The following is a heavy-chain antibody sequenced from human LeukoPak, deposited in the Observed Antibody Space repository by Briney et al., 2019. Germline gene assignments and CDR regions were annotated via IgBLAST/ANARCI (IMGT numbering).Heavy chain of an antibody. Sequence: GASVKVSCKASGYTFTSYGISWVRQAPGQGLEWMGGIIPIFGTANYAQKFQGRVTITTDESTSTAYMELSSLRSEDTAVYYCARDLIGDFWSGLGASYWGQGTLVTVSS. D-gene: IGHD3-3*01. CDR3: ARDLIGDFWSGLGASY. V-gene: IGHV1-69*05. CDR1: GYTFTSYG. CDR2: IIPIFGTA. J-gene: IGHJ4*02.